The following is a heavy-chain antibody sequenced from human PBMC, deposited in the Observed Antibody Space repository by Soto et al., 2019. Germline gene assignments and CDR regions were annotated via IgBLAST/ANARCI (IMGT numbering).Heavy chain of an antibody. CDR1: GFTFSSYG. V-gene: IGHV3-30*18. CDR2: ISYDGSNK. J-gene: IGHJ4*02. D-gene: IGHD3-9*01. CDR3: AKVAIGVLRYFDGLSTGEDY. Sequence: QVQLVESGGGVVQPGRSLRLSCAASGFTFSSYGMHWVRQAPGKGLEWVAVISYDGSNKYYADSVKGLFTISRYNSKNTLYLQMTSVRAEDTAVYYCAKVAIGVLRYFDGLSTGEDYWGQGTLVTVSS.